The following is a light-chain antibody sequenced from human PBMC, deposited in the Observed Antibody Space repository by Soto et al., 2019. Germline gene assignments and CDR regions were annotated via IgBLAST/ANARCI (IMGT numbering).Light chain of an antibody. Sequence: QSALTQPASVSGSPGQSITISCTGTSSDVGRYNYVSWYQHHPGKAPKLMIYEVSNRPSGISNRFSGSKSGNTASLTISGLQAEDEADYYCCSFTSSSTVVFGGGTKLTVL. V-gene: IGLV2-14*01. CDR2: EVS. CDR1: SSDVGRYNY. J-gene: IGLJ2*01. CDR3: CSFTSSSTVV.